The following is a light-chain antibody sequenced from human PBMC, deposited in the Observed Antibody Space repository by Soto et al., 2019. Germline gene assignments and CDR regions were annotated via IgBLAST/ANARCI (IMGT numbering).Light chain of an antibody. J-gene: IGKJ1*01. CDR1: QSISSY. Sequence: DLQMTQSPSTLSASVGDRVTITCRASQSISSYLNWYQQKPGKAPKLLIYAASSFQSGVPSRFSGSGSGTDFTLTTSTLQPEDFATYYCQQSYSTQWTFAQGTQWIS. CDR2: AAS. V-gene: IGKV1-39*01. CDR3: QQSYSTQWT.